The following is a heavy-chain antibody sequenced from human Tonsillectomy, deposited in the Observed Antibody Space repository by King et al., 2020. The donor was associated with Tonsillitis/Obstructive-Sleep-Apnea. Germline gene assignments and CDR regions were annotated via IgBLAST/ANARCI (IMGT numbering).Heavy chain of an antibody. CDR3: AKDSVLMVYAIYYYGMDV. CDR1: GFPFSSYA. V-gene: IGHV3-23*04. J-gene: IGHJ6*02. Sequence: VQLVESGGGLVQSGGSLRLSCVASGFPFSSYAMNWVRQAPGKGLEWVSAISGSGDTTHYADSVKGRFTISRDNSKNTLYLQMNSLRADDTAVYYWAKDSVLMVYAIYYYGMDVWGQGTTVTVSS. CDR2: ISGSGDTT. D-gene: IGHD2-8*01.